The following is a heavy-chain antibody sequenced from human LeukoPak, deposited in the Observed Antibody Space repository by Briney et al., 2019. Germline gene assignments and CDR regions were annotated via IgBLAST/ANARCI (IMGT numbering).Heavy chain of an antibody. Sequence: ASVKVSCKASGYTFTNYDINWVRQATGQGLEWMGWMNPCSGNTGYAQKFQGRVTITRNTSITAAYMELSSLRSEDTAVYFCARALSGSYHFYYFDYWGQGTLVTVSS. V-gene: IGHV1-8*03. J-gene: IGHJ4*02. CDR2: MNPCSGNT. D-gene: IGHD1-26*01. CDR1: GYTFTNYD. CDR3: ARALSGSYHFYYFDY.